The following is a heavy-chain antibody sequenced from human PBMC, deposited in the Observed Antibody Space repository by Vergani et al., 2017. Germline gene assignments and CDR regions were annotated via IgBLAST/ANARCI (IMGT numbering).Heavy chain of an antibody. CDR1: GYSFTNYW. CDR3: ARLYGRDSSGSKFFDY. J-gene: IGHJ4*02. Sequence: EVQLVQSGAEVKKPGESLKISCQISGYSFTNYWIGWVRQMPGKGLEWMGIIHPADSDTRYSPSFQGQVTISVDKSISTAYLQLSSLRASDSAMYYCARLYGRDSSGSKFFDYWGQGTLGTVSS. V-gene: IGHV5-51*01. CDR2: IHPADSDT. D-gene: IGHD3-22*01.